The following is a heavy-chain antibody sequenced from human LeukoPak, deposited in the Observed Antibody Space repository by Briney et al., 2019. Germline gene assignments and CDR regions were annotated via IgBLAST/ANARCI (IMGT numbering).Heavy chain of an antibody. V-gene: IGHV1-2*02. CDR1: GYTFTGYY. Sequence: ASVKVSCKASGYTFTGYYMHWVRQAPGQGLEWMGWINPNSSGTNYAQKFQGRVTMTRDTSISTAYMELSRLRSDDTAVYYCARASPLVGATNRLFDYWGQGTLVTVSS. J-gene: IGHJ4*02. CDR3: ARASPLVGATNRLFDY. D-gene: IGHD1-26*01. CDR2: INPNSSGT.